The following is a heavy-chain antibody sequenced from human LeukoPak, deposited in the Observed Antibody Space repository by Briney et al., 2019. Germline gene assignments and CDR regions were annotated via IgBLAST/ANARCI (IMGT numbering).Heavy chain of an antibody. V-gene: IGHV4-4*02. CDR2: IYHSGST. CDR3: ASVRGLYYDILTGYPGAFDI. D-gene: IGHD3-9*01. CDR1: GGSISSSNW. J-gene: IGHJ3*02. Sequence: SETLSLTCAVSGGSISSSNWWSWVRQPPGKGLEWIGEIYHSGSTNYNPSLKSRVTISVDKSKNQFSLKLSSVTAADTAVYYCASVRGLYYDILTGYPGAFDIWGQGTMVTVSS.